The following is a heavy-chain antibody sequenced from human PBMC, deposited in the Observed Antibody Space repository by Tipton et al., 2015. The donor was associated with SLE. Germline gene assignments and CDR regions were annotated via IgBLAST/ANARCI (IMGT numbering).Heavy chain of an antibody. CDR1: GFTFSDYA. Sequence: SLRLSCAASGFTFSDYAMSWVRQAPGKGLEWVAAITPSDVNSYYADSVKGRSTISRDKSKNTVYLQMNSLRAEETAVYHCARGVVGATKGYFDYWGQGTLVTVSS. J-gene: IGHJ4*02. D-gene: IGHD1-26*01. CDR3: ARGVVGATKGYFDY. V-gene: IGHV3-23*01. CDR2: ITPSDVNS.